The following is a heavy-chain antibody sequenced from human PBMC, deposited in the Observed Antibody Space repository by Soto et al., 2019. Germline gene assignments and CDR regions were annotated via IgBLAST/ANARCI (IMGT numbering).Heavy chain of an antibody. D-gene: IGHD3-22*01. CDR2: IVVGSGNT. J-gene: IGHJ4*02. Sequence: QMQLVQSGPEVKKPGTSVKVSCKASGFTFTSSAMQWVRQARGQRLEWIGWIVVGSGNTNYAQKFQERVTITRDMSTSTAYMSLGSLRYEDTAVYYCAAAENYDDSSGHFDYWGQGTLVTVSS. V-gene: IGHV1-58*02. CDR3: AAAENYDDSSGHFDY. CDR1: GFTFTSSA.